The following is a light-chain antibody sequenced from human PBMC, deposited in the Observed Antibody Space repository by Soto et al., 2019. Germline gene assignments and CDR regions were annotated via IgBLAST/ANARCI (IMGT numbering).Light chain of an antibody. Sequence: QSVLTQPPSVSGAPGQRVTISCAGKTSNIGADYDVHWYRQLPGTAPQLLIYGNNNRPSGVPDRFSGSKSGTSASLAITGLQADDEADYYCQSYDISLGAWVFGGRTKLTVL. CDR1: TSNIGADYD. V-gene: IGLV1-40*01. J-gene: IGLJ3*02. CDR2: GNN. CDR3: QSYDISLGAWV.